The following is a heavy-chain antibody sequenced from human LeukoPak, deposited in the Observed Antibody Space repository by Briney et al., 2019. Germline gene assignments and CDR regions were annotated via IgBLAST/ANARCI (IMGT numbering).Heavy chain of an antibody. V-gene: IGHV1-2*02. D-gene: IGHD3-10*01. CDR3: ARTYGSGSYLAY. J-gene: IGHJ4*02. Sequence: ASVKVSCKASGYTFTRYYMHWVRQAPGQGLEWMGWINPNSGGTNYAQKFQGRVTMTRDTSISTAYMELSRQRSDDTAVYYCARTYGSGSYLAYWGQGTLVTVSS. CDR2: INPNSGGT. CDR1: GYTFTRYY.